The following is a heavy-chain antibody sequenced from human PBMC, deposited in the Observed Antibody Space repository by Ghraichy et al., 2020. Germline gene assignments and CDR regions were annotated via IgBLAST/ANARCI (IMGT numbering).Heavy chain of an antibody. J-gene: IGHJ6*02. D-gene: IGHD3-3*01. CDR3: ARDRAEVRIYGMDV. Sequence: GGSLRLSCTASGFTFRSYSMNWVRQAPGKGLEWVSFISSSSSYIYFADSVKGRFTISRDNAQNSLFLQMNSLRAEDTAVYYCARDRAEVRIYGMDVWGQGTTVTVSS. V-gene: IGHV3-21*01. CDR2: ISSSSSYI. CDR1: GFTFRSYS.